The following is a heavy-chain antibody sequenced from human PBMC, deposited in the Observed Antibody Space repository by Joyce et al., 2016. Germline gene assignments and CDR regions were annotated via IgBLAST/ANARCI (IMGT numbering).Heavy chain of an antibody. D-gene: IGHD6-19*01. CDR2: ISADGRSK. V-gene: IGHV3-23*01. CDR1: GFNFRDAA. Sequence: EVQMLESGGNFIQPGGSLRLSCAASGFNFRDAAMTWVRQAPGMGLQWVSIISADGRSKFYRDSVKGRFTISRDDSTNTLYLQMNSLRAEDTAVYFCAKDMQCSYWGQGTPVTVSS. CDR3: AKDMQCSY. J-gene: IGHJ1*01.